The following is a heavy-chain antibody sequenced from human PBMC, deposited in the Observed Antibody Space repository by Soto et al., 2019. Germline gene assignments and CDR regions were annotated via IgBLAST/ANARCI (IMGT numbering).Heavy chain of an antibody. D-gene: IGHD2-2*01. CDR1: GYSFTSDW. V-gene: IGHV5-51*01. Sequence: PGESLKISCKGSGYSFTSDWIGWVRQMPGKGLEWMGIIYPGDSDTRYSPSFQGQVTISADKSISTAHLQWSSLKASDTAMYYCARHRVGYCISTSCLTYYYYGMDVWGQGTTVTVSS. CDR2: IYPGDSDT. J-gene: IGHJ6*02. CDR3: ARHRVGYCISTSCLTYYYYGMDV.